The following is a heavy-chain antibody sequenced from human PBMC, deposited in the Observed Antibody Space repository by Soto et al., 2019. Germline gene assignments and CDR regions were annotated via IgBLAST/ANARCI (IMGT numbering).Heavy chain of an antibody. Sequence: QVQLQESGPGLVKPSQTLSLTCTVSGGSISSGGYYWSWIRQHPGKGLEWIGYIYYRGSTYYNPSLKSRVTISVDTSKNQFSLKLSSVTAADTAVYYCARGEWEDYGDYESWYFDLWGRGTLVTVSS. CDR3: ARGEWEDYGDYESWYFDL. CDR2: IYYRGST. J-gene: IGHJ2*01. V-gene: IGHV4-31*03. CDR1: GGSISSGGYY. D-gene: IGHD4-17*01.